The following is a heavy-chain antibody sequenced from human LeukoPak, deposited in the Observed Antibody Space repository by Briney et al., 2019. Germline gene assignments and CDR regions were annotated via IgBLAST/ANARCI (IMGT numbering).Heavy chain of an antibody. CDR1: GGSFSGYY. D-gene: IGHD3-10*01. Sequence: PSETLSLTCAVYGGSFSGYYWSWIRQPPGKGLEWIGEINHSGSTNYNPSLKSRVTISVDTSKNQFSLKLSSVTAADTAVYYCAREYFDGSGSFQYYFDYWGPGTLVTVSS. CDR3: AREYFDGSGSFQYYFDY. V-gene: IGHV4-34*01. J-gene: IGHJ4*02. CDR2: INHSGST.